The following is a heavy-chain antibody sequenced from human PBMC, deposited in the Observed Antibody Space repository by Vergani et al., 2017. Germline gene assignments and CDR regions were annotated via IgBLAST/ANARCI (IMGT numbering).Heavy chain of an antibody. V-gene: IGHV3-7*03. J-gene: IGHJ4*02. CDR3: ARDSPGIAARDR. D-gene: IGHD6-6*01. CDR2: IKQDGSEK. Sequence: EVQLLESGGGLVQPGGSLRLSCAASGFTFSSYAMSWVRQAPGKGLEWVANIKQDGSEKYYVDSVKGRFTISRDNAKNSLYLQMNSLRAEDTAVYYCARDSPGIAARDRWGQGTLVTVSS. CDR1: GFTFSSYA.